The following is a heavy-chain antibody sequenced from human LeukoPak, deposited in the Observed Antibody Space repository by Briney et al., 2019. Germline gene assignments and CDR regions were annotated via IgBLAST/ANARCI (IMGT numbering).Heavy chain of an antibody. V-gene: IGHV4-61*02. D-gene: IGHD3-10*01. CDR2: IYTSGST. J-gene: IGHJ4*02. CDR3: AKGPRGGWGSYFSRFDY. CDR1: GGSISSGSYY. Sequence: PSETLSLTCTVSGGSISSGSYYWSWIRQPAGKGLEWIGRIYTSGSTNYNPSLKSRVTISVDTSKNQFSLKLSSVTAADTAVYYCAKGPRGGWGSYFSRFDYWGQGTLVTVSS.